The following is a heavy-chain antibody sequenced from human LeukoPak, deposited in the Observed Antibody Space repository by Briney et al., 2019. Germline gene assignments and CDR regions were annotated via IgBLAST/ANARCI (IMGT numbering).Heavy chain of an antibody. CDR1: GFAFSSYW. CDR2: INGDGSYT. CDR3: ARDKSEYDSSGRGDY. D-gene: IGHD3-22*01. J-gene: IGHJ4*02. V-gene: IGHV3-74*03. Sequence: PGGSLRLSCAASGFAFSSYWMHWVRQVPGKGLAWLSRINGDGSYTKYADSVKGRFTISRDNAQNTLFLQMNSLSAEDTAVYFCARDKSEYDSSGRGDYWGQGTLVTVSS.